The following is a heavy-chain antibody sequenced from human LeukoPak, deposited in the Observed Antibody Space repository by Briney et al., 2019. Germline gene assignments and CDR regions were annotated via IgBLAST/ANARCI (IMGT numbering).Heavy chain of an antibody. CDR1: GYTFTGYY. J-gene: IGHJ4*02. V-gene: IGHV1-2*02. Sequence: APVKVSCKASGYTFTGYYMHWVRQAPGQGLEWMGWINPNSGDTNYAQKFQGRVTMTRDTSISTAYMELSRLRSDDTAAYYCARGPLWPSYYFDYWGQGTLVTVSS. D-gene: IGHD5-18*01. CDR2: INPNSGDT. CDR3: ARGPLWPSYYFDY.